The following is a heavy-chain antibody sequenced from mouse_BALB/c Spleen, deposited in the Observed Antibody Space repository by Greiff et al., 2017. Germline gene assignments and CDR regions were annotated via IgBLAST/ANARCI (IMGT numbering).Heavy chain of an antibody. CDR2: INPSSGYT. CDR1: GYTFTSYT. D-gene: IGHD4-1*01. Sequence: VQLQESAAELARPGASVKMSCKASGYTFTSYTMHWVKQRPGQGLEWIGYINPSSGYTEYNQKFKDKTTLTADKSSSTAYMQLSSLTSEDSAVYYCALTGTVYYFDYWGQGTTLTVSS. V-gene: IGHV1-4*02. J-gene: IGHJ2*01. CDR3: ALTGTVYYFDY.